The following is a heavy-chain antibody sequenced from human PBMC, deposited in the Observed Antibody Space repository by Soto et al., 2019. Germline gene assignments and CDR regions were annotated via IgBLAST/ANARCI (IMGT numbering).Heavy chain of an antibody. CDR2: IYWSDEK. CDR1: GFSLSTSGVG. J-gene: IGHJ4*02. Sequence: QITLKESGPTLVKPTQTLTLTCTFSGFSLSTSGVGVGWIRQPPGKALEWLALIYWSDEKRYSPSLSSRLTITKDTSKNQVVLTMTNMDPVDTATYSCAHRRGADYKGCFHYWGQGTLVTVSS. CDR3: AHRRGADYKGCFHY. D-gene: IGHD4-4*01. V-gene: IGHV2-5*01.